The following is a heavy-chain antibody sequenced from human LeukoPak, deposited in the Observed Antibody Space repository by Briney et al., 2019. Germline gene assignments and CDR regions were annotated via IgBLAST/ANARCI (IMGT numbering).Heavy chain of an antibody. CDR1: GFTFSSYG. Sequence: GGSLRLSCAASGFTFSSYGMHWVRQAPGKGLEWVAVIWYDGSNKYYADSVKGRFTISRDNSKNTLYLQMNSLRAEDTAVYYCARASYYYDSSGYSSLNDYWGQGTLVTVSS. CDR2: IWYDGSNK. CDR3: ARASYYYDSSGYSSLNDY. J-gene: IGHJ4*02. V-gene: IGHV3-33*01. D-gene: IGHD3-22*01.